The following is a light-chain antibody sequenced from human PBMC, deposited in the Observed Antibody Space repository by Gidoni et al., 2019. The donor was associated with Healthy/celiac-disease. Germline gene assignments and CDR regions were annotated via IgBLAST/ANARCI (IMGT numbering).Light chain of an antibody. V-gene: IGKV1-5*01. CDR2: AAS. Sequence: DIHMPQSPSTLSASVGDRVTITCRASQSISSWLDWYQQKPGKAPKLLIYAASSLESGVPSRFSGSGSGTEFTLTISSLQPDDFATYYCQQYYSYSQTFGHGTKVEIK. CDR1: QSISSW. J-gene: IGKJ1*01. CDR3: QQYYSYSQT.